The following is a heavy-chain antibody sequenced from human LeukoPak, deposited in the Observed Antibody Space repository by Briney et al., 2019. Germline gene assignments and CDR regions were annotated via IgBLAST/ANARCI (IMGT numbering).Heavy chain of an antibody. CDR2: IRYDGSRK. CDR3: ATGTTVAYYFDY. J-gene: IGHJ4*02. CDR1: GFSFSSFG. V-gene: IGHV3-30*02. D-gene: IGHD4-23*01. Sequence: GGSLRLSCAASGFSFSSFGMHWVRQAPGKGLEWVTSIRYDGSRKHYTDSVKGRFTISRDNSKNTLYLQMNSLRAEDTAVYYCATGTTVAYYFDYWGQGTLVTVSS.